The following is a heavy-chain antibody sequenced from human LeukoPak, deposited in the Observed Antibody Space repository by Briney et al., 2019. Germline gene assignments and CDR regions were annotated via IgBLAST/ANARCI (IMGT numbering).Heavy chain of an antibody. CDR2: IKQDGSEK. V-gene: IGHV3-7*01. CDR1: GFTFSSYW. CDR3: ARESQGGLNYFDY. J-gene: IGHJ4*02. D-gene: IGHD3-16*01. Sequence: GGSLRLSCAASGFTFSSYWMSWVRQAPGKGLEWVANIKQDGSEKYYVDSVKGRFTISRDNAKNSLYLQMSSLRAEDTAVYYCARESQGGLNYFDYWGQGTLVTVSS.